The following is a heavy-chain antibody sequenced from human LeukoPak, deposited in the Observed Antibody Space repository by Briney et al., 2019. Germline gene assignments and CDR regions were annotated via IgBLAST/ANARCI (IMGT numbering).Heavy chain of an antibody. CDR3: ASPREAAAGYYFDY. V-gene: IGHV1-2*04. D-gene: IGHD6-13*01. CDR1: GYTFTGYY. CDR2: INPNSGGT. J-gene: IGHJ4*02. Sequence: ASVKVSCKASGYTFTGYYMHWVRQAPGQGLEWMGWINPNSGGTNYAQKFQGWVTMTRDTSISTAYMELSRLRSDDTAVYYCASPREAAAGYYFDYWGQGTLVTVSS.